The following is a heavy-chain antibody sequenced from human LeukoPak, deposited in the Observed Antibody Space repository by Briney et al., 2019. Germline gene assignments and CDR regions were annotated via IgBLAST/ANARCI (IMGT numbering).Heavy chain of an antibody. Sequence: SETLSLTCTVSGDSMSDYFWTWIRQPPGKGLEWIGYAADSGSTNYNPSLKSRVTMSVDTSKNQFSLKLSSVTAADTAVYYCAREIGYYYDSSGYYGPSDYWGQGTLVTVSS. D-gene: IGHD3-22*01. CDR1: GDSMSDYF. V-gene: IGHV4-59*12. J-gene: IGHJ4*02. CDR2: AADSGST. CDR3: AREIGYYYDSSGYYGPSDY.